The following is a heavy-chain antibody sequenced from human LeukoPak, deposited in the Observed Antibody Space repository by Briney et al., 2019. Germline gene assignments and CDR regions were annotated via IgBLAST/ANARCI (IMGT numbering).Heavy chain of an antibody. V-gene: IGHV3-30-3*01. CDR1: GFTFSSYA. Sequence: GGSLRLSCAASGFTFSSYAMHWVRQAPGKGLEWVAVISYDGSNKYYADSVKGRFTISRDNSKNTLYLQMNSLRAEDTAVYYCARAPVDTASSDYWGQGTLVTVSS. D-gene: IGHD5-18*01. CDR2: ISYDGSNK. CDR3: ARAPVDTASSDY. J-gene: IGHJ4*02.